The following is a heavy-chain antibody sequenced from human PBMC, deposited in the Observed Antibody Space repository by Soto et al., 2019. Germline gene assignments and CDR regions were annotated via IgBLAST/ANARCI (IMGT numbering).Heavy chain of an antibody. Sequence: SETLSLTCTVSGVTFSSSYWSWIRQPAGKGLEWIGRVLGSGNANYNPSLQGRVTMSVDTTKNQVSLKLTSVTAADTAVYFCARELVSFQSNWFDPWGPGTLVTVSS. V-gene: IGHV4-4*07. CDR3: ARELVSFQSNWFDP. D-gene: IGHD3-10*01. CDR2: VLGSGNA. J-gene: IGHJ5*02. CDR1: GVTFSSSY.